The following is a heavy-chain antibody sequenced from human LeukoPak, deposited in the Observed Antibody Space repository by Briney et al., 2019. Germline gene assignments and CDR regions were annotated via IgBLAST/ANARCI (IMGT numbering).Heavy chain of an antibody. D-gene: IGHD3-9*01. J-gene: IGHJ3*02. V-gene: IGHV4-34*01. CDR3: ARGSRLTGAFDI. Sequence: PETLSLTCALYGGSFSGYYWSWIRQPPGRGREGFGEINNRGSTNYNPSLKSRVTISLDTSKNQFSLKLSSVTAADTAVYYCARGSRLTGAFDIWGQGTMVTVSS. CDR2: INNRGST. CDR1: GGSFSGYY.